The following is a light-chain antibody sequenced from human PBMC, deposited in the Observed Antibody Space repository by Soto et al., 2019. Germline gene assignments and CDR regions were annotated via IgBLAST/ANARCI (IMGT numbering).Light chain of an antibody. J-gene: IGKJ4*01. CDR3: QQYYSTLFT. Sequence: DIVMTQSPDSLAVSLGERATINCKSSQSVLYSSNNKNYLAWYQQKPGQPPKLLIYWASTRESGVPDRFSGSGSRTDFTLTISSLQAEDVAVYYCQQYYSTLFTFGGGTKVEIK. CDR1: QSVLYSSNNKNY. V-gene: IGKV4-1*01. CDR2: WAS.